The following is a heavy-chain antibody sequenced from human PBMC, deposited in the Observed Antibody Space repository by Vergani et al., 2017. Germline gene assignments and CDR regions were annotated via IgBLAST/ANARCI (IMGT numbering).Heavy chain of an antibody. J-gene: IGHJ4*02. Sequence: QVTLKESGPALVKPTQTLTLTCTFSVFSLSTSGMRVSCIRQPPGKALEWLARIDWDDDKFYSTSLKTRLTISKDTSKNQVVLTMTNMDPVDTATYYCARSSNWGSTGFDYWGQGTLVTVSS. V-gene: IGHV2-70*04. CDR3: ARSSNWGSTGFDY. D-gene: IGHD7-27*01. CDR1: VFSLSTSGMR. CDR2: IDWDDDK.